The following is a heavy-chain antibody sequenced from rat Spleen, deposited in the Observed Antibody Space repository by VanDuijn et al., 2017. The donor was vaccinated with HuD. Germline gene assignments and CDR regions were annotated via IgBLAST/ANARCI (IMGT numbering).Heavy chain of an antibody. CDR1: DYSITSNF. V-gene: IGHV3-1*01. Sequence: EVQLQESGPGLVKPSQSLSLTCSVTDYSITSNFWGWIRKFPGNKMEWMGYITYSGGTSYNPSLKSRISITRDTSKNQFFLQLISVTTEDTATYYCVRSGTGWELRYFDYWGQGVMVTVSS. J-gene: IGHJ2*01. D-gene: IGHD5-1*01. CDR3: VRSGTGWELRYFDY. CDR2: ITYSGGT.